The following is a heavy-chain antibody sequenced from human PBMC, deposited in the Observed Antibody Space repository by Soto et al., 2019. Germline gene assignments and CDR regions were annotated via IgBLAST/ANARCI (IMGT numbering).Heavy chain of an antibody. CDR1: GGSISSYY. D-gene: IGHD3-10*01. CDR2: IYYSGST. J-gene: IGHJ4*02. V-gene: IGHV4-59*01. Sequence: SETLSLTCTVSGGSISSYYWSWIRQPPGKGLEWIGYIYYSGSTNYNPSLKSRVTISVDTSKNQFSLKLSSVTAADTAVYYCARDNGSGSFDYWGQGTLVTVSS. CDR3: ARDNGSGSFDY.